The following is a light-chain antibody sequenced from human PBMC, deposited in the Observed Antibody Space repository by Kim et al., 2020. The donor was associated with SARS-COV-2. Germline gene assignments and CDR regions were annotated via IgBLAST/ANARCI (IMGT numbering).Light chain of an antibody. J-gene: IGKJ4*01. V-gene: IGKV3-20*01. Sequence: ENVLTQSPGTLSLSPGERATPSCRASQSVNNRYLAWYQQKVGQTPRLLIYGVSTRATGIPDRFSGSGSGTDFTLTISRLEPEDFAVYYCQHYGSSPQFGGGTKVDIK. CDR3: QHYGSSPQ. CDR2: GVS. CDR1: QSVNNRY.